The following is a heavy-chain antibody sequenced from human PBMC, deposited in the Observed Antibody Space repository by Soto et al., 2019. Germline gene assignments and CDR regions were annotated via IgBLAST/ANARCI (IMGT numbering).Heavy chain of an antibody. V-gene: IGHV4-30-4*01. CDR3: VRGGNPYHYATSGPGTFDK. CDR1: GDSVSGGDSY. J-gene: IGHJ4*02. CDR2: TSFSGYT. D-gene: IGHD3-22*01. Sequence: QVQLQESGPGLVKPSQTLSLTCTVSGDSVSGGDSYWSWIRQPPGKALEWIGYTSFSGYTSYTPSHKSRVTISVDMSKSQFFLRLTSVTAADTAIYYCVRGGNPYHYATSGPGTFDKWGQGTLVSVSS.